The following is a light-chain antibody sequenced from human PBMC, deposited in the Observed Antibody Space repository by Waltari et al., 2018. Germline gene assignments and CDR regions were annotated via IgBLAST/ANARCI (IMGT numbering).Light chain of an antibody. J-gene: IGLJ2*01. CDR2: DVR. CDR1: SSDVGDFNY. CDR3: TSYTRGSTF. V-gene: IGLV2-14*03. Sequence: QTALTQPASVSGSPGQSITISCTGTSSDVGDFNYVSWYQQPPGKAPKLIIYDVRYRPSGVSNRFSGSKSGNTASLSISGLQAEDEADYYCTSYTRGSTFFGGGTRLTVL.